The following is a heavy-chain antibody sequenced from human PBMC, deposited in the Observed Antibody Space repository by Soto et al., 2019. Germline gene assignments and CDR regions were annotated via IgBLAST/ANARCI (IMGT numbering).Heavy chain of an antibody. D-gene: IGHD3-9*01. CDR3: ARYGTRADW. CDR1: GFNFRNFE. J-gene: IGHJ1*01. Sequence: GGSLRLSCAASGFNFRNFEMNWVRKAPGKGLEWVSYICSTGVTTYYAESVEGRFTISRDNAKISLFLHLRSLRVEDTAIYYCARYGTRADWWGLGTQVTVSS. V-gene: IGHV3-48*03. CDR2: ICSTGVTT.